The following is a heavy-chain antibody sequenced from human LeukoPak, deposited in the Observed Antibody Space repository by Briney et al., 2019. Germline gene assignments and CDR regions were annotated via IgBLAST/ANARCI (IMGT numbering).Heavy chain of an antibody. V-gene: IGHV3-23*01. Sequence: GGSLRLSCAASGFSFTSYAMSWVRQAQGKGLEWVSAVSRSGGATYYADSVKGRFTISRDNSKSTVYLEMNSLRAEDTAVYYCARGVPYDSWSGPHYSDYWGQGTLVTVSS. D-gene: IGHD3-3*01. CDR1: GFSFTSYA. CDR3: ARGVPYDSWSGPHYSDY. CDR2: VSRSGGAT. J-gene: IGHJ4*02.